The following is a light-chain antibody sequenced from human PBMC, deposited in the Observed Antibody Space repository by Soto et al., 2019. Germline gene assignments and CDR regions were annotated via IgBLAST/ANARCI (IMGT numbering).Light chain of an antibody. CDR1: QSISSY. J-gene: IGKJ1*01. Sequence: DIQMTQSPSSLSASVGDRVTITCRASQSISSYLNWYKQKPGKAPKLLIYAASSLQSGVPSRFSGSGSGTDFTLTISSLQPDDFATYYCQHYNSYSEAFGQGTKVDIK. V-gene: IGKV1-39*01. CDR3: QHYNSYSEA. CDR2: AAS.